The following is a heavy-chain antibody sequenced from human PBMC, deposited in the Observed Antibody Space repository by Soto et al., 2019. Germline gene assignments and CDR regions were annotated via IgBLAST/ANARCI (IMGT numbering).Heavy chain of an antibody. J-gene: IGHJ5*02. V-gene: IGHV1-8*01. CDR3: ARVRRYCSSTSCYRARGVWFDP. CDR1: GYTFTSYD. D-gene: IGHD2-2*02. Sequence: ASVKVSCKASGYTFTSYDINWVRQATGQGLEWMGWMNPNSGNTGYAQKFQGRVTMTRNTSISTAYMELSSLRSEDTAVYYCARVRRYCSSTSCYRARGVWFDPWGQGTLVTVSS. CDR2: MNPNSGNT.